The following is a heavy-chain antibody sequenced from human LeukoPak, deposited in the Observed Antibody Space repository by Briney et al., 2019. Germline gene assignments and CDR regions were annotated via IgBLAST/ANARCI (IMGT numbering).Heavy chain of an antibody. D-gene: IGHD3-10*01. CDR2: IKQDGSEK. V-gene: IGHV3-7*04. J-gene: IGHJ4*02. CDR3: ARALLLWFGELTL. Sequence: EGSLRLSCAASGFTFSSYWMSWVRQAPGKGLEWVANIKQDGSEKHYVDSVKGRFTISRDNAKNSLYLQMNSLRVEDTAVYYCARALLLWFGELTLWGQGTLVTVSS. CDR1: GFTFSSYW.